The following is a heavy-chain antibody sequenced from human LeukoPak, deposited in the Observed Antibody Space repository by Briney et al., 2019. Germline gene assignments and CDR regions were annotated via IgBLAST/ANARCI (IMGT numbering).Heavy chain of an antibody. CDR3: VRGGGSNWYGSAFDI. CDR1: GFTFSSYS. D-gene: IGHD6-13*01. V-gene: IGHV3-21*01. Sequence: NPGGSLRLSCAASGFTFSSYSMNWVRQAPGKGLEWVSSISSSSSYIYYADSVKGRFTISRDNAKNSLYLQMNSLRADDTAVYYCVRGGGSNWYGSAFDIWGQGTTVSVSS. CDR2: ISSSSSYI. J-gene: IGHJ3*02.